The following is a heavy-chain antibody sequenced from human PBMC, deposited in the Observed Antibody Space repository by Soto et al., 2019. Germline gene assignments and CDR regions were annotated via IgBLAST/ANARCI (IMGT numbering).Heavy chain of an antibody. V-gene: IGHV3-7*04. J-gene: IGHJ4*02. CDR1: GFTFGTYW. CDR2: IKPDGSER. D-gene: IGHD7-27*01. CDR3: ATDLNWEHY. Sequence: EVHLVESGGGLVQPGGSLRLSCEASGFTFGTYWMTWVRQPPGKGLECVADIKPDGSERYYVDSVKGRFTISRDNAKNSLYLHMNSLRAEDTAVYYCATDLNWEHYWGQGTLVTVSS.